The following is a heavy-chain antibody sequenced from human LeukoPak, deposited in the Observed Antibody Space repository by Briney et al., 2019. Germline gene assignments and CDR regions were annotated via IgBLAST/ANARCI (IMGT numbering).Heavy chain of an antibody. CDR3: ARGPDYYGDFFGFDP. Sequence: GASVKVSCKASGYTFTGYYMHWVRQAPGQGLEWMGWINPNSGGTNYAQKFQGRVTMTRDTSISTAYMERSRLRSDDTAVYYCARGPDYYGDFFGFDPWGQGTLVTVSS. CDR2: INPNSGGT. J-gene: IGHJ5*02. D-gene: IGHD4-17*01. CDR1: GYTFTGYY. V-gene: IGHV1-2*02.